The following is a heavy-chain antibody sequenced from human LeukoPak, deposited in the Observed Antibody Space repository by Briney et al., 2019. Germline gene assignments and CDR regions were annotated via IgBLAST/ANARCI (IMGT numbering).Heavy chain of an antibody. D-gene: IGHD2-15*01. CDR1: GFTFSSYG. J-gene: IGHJ4*02. Sequence: PGGSLRLSCAASGFTFSSYGMRWVRQAPGKGLEWVAVISYDGSNKYYADSVKGRFTISRDNSKNTLYLQMNSLRVDDTAVYYCARRDIVVVVSASDYWGQGTLVTVSS. CDR2: ISYDGSNK. CDR3: ARRDIVVVVSASDY. V-gene: IGHV3-30*03.